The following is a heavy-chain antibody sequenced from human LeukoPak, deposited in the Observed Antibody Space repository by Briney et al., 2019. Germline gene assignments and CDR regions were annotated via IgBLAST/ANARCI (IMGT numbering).Heavy chain of an antibody. Sequence: SETLSLTCTVSGGSISSGSYYWSWIRQPAGKGLEWIGRIYTSGSTNYNPSLKSRVTISVDTSKNQFSLKLSSVTAADTAVYYCAREASTPRRYYYYYMDVWGKGTTVTISS. J-gene: IGHJ6*03. D-gene: IGHD2-15*01. CDR1: GGSISSGSYY. CDR2: IYTSGST. V-gene: IGHV4-61*02. CDR3: AREASTPRRYYYYYMDV.